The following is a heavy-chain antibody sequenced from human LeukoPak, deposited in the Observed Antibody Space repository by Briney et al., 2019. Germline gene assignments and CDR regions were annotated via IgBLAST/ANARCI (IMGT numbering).Heavy chain of an antibody. D-gene: IGHD2-15*01. Sequence: SETLSLTRTVSGGSISSYYWTWIRQPPGKGLEWIGYISYSGSTNYNPSLKSRVTISVDTSKNQFSLKLSSVTAADTAVYYCARDHRYCSGSSCYSDAFDIWGQGTVVTVSS. CDR1: GGSISSYY. J-gene: IGHJ3*02. CDR2: ISYSGST. V-gene: IGHV4-59*01. CDR3: ARDHRYCSGSSCYSDAFDI.